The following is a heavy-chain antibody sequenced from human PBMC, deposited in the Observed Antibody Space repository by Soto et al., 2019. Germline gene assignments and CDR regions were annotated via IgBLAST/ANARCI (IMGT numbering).Heavy chain of an antibody. CDR1: GYTFTSYD. Sequence: QLQLVQSGAEVKKPGASVKVSCTASGYTFTSYDINWVRQATGQGLEWMGWMNPNSGNTGYAQKFQGRVTMTRNTSISTAYMELSSLRSEDTAVYYCARWPDGYYYYGMDVWGQGTTVTVSS. CDR3: ARWPDGYYYYGMDV. J-gene: IGHJ6*02. CDR2: MNPNSGNT. V-gene: IGHV1-8*01.